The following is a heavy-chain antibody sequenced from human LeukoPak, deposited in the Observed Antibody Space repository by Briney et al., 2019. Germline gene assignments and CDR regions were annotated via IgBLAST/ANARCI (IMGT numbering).Heavy chain of an antibody. D-gene: IGHD4-11*01. CDR2: IIGSGATT. V-gene: IGHV3-23*01. CDR1: GFTFSNHG. CDR3: AKDDYNIEYHS. J-gene: IGHJ4*02. Sequence: PGGSLRLSCAASGFTFSNHGMNWVRQPPGKGLEWVSGIIGSGATTHYAESVKGRFTISRDNSESTMYLQMNSLGAEDTAVYFCAKDDYNIEYHSWGQGTLVNVSS.